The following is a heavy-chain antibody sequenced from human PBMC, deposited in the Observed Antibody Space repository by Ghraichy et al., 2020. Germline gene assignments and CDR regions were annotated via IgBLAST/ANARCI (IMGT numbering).Heavy chain of an antibody. V-gene: IGHV3-7*03. CDR3: ANGFGSSEY. J-gene: IGHJ4*02. CDR1: GFTFSNHW. CDR2: IKQDGSEK. D-gene: IGHD3-16*01. Sequence: GGSLRLSCAASGFTFSNHWMSWVRQAPGKGLEWVANIKQDGSEKYYVDSVKGRFTISRDNAKNSLYLQMNSLRAEDTAVYYCANGFGSSEYWGQGTLVTVSS.